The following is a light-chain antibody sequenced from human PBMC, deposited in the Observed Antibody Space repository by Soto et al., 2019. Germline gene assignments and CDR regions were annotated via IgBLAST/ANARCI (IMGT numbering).Light chain of an antibody. Sequence: QSALTQPASVSGAPGQSITISCTGTNSDIGKYTFGSWYGQHPGKAPKLLIFEVDKQPSGISNRFSGSKSGNTASLTISGLRPEDEGNYYCCLYGGSSNYVVFGGGTKLTVL. CDR2: EVD. CDR3: CLYGGSSNYVV. CDR1: NSDIGKYTF. J-gene: IGLJ3*02. V-gene: IGLV2-23*02.